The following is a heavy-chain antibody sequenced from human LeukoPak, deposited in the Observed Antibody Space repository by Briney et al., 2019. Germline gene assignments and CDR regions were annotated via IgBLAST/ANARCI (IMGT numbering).Heavy chain of an antibody. Sequence: PGGSLRLSCAASGFTFSSYWMSWVRQAPGKGQEWVANIKQDGSEKYYVDSVKGRFTISRDNAKNSLYLQMNSLRAEDTAVYYCAKRSKGGDSTGYYYYFDLWGRGTLVTVSS. J-gene: IGHJ2*01. CDR2: IKQDGSEK. CDR1: GFTFSSYW. D-gene: IGHD3-22*01. V-gene: IGHV3-7*01. CDR3: AKRSKGGDSTGYYYYFDL.